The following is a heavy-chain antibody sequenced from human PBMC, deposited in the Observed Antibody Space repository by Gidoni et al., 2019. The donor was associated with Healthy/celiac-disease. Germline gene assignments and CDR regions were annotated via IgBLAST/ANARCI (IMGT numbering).Heavy chain of an antibody. CDR1: GGSISSGGYS. J-gene: IGHJ4*02. V-gene: IGHV4-30-2*01. CDR3: ARDKGPLNLGEFDY. CDR2: IYHSGST. Sequence: QLQLQESGSGLVKPSQTLSLTCAVSGGSISSGGYSWGWIRQPPGKGLEWIGYIYHSGSTYYNPSLKSRVTISVDRSKNQFSLKLSSVTAADTAVYYCARDKGPLNLGEFDYWGQGTLVTVSS.